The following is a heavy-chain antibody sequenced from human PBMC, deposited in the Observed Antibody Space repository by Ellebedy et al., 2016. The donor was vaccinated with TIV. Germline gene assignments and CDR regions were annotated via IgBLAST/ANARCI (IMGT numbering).Heavy chain of an antibody. V-gene: IGHV1-18*01. CDR3: ARGLWFGELDV. D-gene: IGHD3-10*01. CDR2: IGAYNGNT. J-gene: IGHJ6*02. Sequence: AASVKVSCKASGYSFASNGISWVRQAPGQGLEWMGWIGAYNGNTNYAQKFQGRVTMTTDTSTSTVYMDLGSLRSDDTAVYYCARGLWFGELDVWGQGTTVTVSS. CDR1: GYSFASNG.